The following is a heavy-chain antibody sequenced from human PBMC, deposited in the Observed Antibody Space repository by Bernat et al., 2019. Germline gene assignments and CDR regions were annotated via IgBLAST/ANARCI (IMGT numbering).Heavy chain of an antibody. CDR2: ISYDGSNK. CDR3: ARGSHRPTWIQDYYYSMDV. CDR1: GFTFSSYA. Sequence: QVQLVESGGGVVQPGRSLRLSCAASGFTFSSYAMHWVRQAPGKGLEWVAVISYDGSNKYYADSVKGRFTISRDNSKNTLYLQMNSLRAEDTAVYYCARGSHRPTWIQDYYYSMDVWGQGTTVTVSS. D-gene: IGHD5-18*01. V-gene: IGHV3-30-3*01. J-gene: IGHJ6*02.